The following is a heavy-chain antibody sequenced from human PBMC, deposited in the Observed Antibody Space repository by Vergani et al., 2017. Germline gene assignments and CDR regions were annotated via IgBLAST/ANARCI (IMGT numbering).Heavy chain of an antibody. V-gene: IGHV3-11*01. J-gene: IGHJ6*03. CDR3: ARRYCSSTSCYYYYYYYMDV. Sequence: VQLLESGGGLVQPGGSLRLSCAASGFTFSDYYMSWIRQAPGKGLEWVSYISSSGSTIYYADSVKGRFTISRDNAKNSLYLQMNSLRAEDTAVYYCARRYCSSTSCYYYYYYYMDVWGKGTTVTVSS. D-gene: IGHD2-2*01. CDR1: GFTFSDYY. CDR2: ISSSGSTI.